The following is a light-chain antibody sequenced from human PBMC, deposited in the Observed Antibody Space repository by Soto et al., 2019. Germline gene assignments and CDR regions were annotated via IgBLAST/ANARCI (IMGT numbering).Light chain of an antibody. J-gene: IGKJ1*01. V-gene: IGKV3-15*01. CDR1: QSINSD. CDR2: GAS. Sequence: DIVVTQSPATLSVSPGERDTLSCRASQSINSDLAWYQQRPGQAPRLLIYGASTRATGIPGRFRGSWSGTDFRLTISSLQSEDAATYYCQRYKDWHRKMAFGQGTKV. CDR3: QRYKDWHRKMA.